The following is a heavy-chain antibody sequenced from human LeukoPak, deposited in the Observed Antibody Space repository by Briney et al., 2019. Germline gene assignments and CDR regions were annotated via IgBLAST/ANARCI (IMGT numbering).Heavy chain of an antibody. CDR3: ARVRATVTTTHDY. V-gene: IGHV4-59*08. J-gene: IGHJ4*02. CDR2: IYCSGST. D-gene: IGHD4-17*01. Sequence: SETLSLTCTVSGGSISSYYWSWIRQPPGKGLEWIGYIYCSGSTNYNPSLKSRVTISVDTSKNQFSLKLSSVTAADTAVYYCARVRATVTTTHDYWGQGTLVTVSS. CDR1: GGSISSYY.